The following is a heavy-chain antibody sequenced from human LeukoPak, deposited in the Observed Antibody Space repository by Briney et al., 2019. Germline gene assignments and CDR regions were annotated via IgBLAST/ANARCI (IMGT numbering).Heavy chain of an antibody. Sequence: ASVKVSCKASGYTLTNFFMHWLRQAPGQGLEWMGIINPSDGSTNYAQKFQGRVTMTRDMSTTTVYMELSSLGSEDTAVYYCARNGYYDTSGYFYYYYYMDVWGKGTTVTVSS. CDR1: GYTLTNFF. J-gene: IGHJ6*03. CDR3: ARNGYYDTSGYFYYYYYMDV. CDR2: INPSDGST. D-gene: IGHD3-22*01. V-gene: IGHV1-46*01.